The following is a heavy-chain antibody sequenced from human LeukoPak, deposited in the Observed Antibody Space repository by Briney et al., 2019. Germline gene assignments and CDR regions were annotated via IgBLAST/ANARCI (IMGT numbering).Heavy chain of an antibody. CDR3: AKAEGYSTGWFSY. CDR1: GFTFSNYA. J-gene: IGHJ4*02. Sequence: PGGSLRLSCTVSGFTFSNYAMNWVRQAPGKGLEWVSGLSGSGVRTDYADSVKGRFTVSRDISKDTLYLQMNDLRAEDTAVYHCAKAEGYSTGWFSYWGQGTLVTVSS. D-gene: IGHD6-19*01. CDR2: LSGSGVRT. V-gene: IGHV3-23*01.